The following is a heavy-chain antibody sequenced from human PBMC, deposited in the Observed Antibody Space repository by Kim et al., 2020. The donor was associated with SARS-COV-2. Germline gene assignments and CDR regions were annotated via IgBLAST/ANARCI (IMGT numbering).Heavy chain of an antibody. Sequence: GGSLRLSCAASGFTLNDYAMSWVRQAPGKGLEWVATLSGNGGSSYYADSVKGRFTISRDISKNTLFLQMKSLRVDDTAVYYCSKRSDLWSGYFDFLGQG. CDR1: GFTLNDYA. CDR2: LSGNGGSS. V-gene: IGHV3-23*01. CDR3: SKRSDLWSGYFDF. J-gene: IGHJ4*02. D-gene: IGHD3-3*01.